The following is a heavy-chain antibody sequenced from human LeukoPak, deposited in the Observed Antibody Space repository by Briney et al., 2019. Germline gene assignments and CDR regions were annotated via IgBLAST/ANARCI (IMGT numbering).Heavy chain of an antibody. J-gene: IGHJ4*02. CDR1: GFTFSSYA. Sequence: GGSLRLSCAASGFTFSSYAMHWVRQAPGKGLEYVSAISSNGGSTYYANSVKGRFTISRDNSKNTLYLQMGSLRAEDMAVYYCARVAGYCSGGSCPHGGLDYWGQRTLVTVSS. D-gene: IGHD2-15*01. CDR3: ARVAGYCSGGSCPHGGLDY. V-gene: IGHV3-64*01. CDR2: ISSNGGST.